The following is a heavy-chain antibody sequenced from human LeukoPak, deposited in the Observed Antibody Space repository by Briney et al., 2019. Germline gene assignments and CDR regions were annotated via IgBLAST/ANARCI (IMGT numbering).Heavy chain of an antibody. J-gene: IGHJ4*02. V-gene: IGHV3-23*01. Sequence: GGSLRLSCAASGFTFSSYAMSWVRQAPGKGLEWVSAISGSGGSTYYADSVKGRFTISRDNSKNTLYLQMNSLRAEDTAAYYCAKGKWLVLGYFDYWGQGTLVTVSS. CDR1: GFTFSSYA. CDR3: AKGKWLVLGYFDY. CDR2: ISGSGGST. D-gene: IGHD6-19*01.